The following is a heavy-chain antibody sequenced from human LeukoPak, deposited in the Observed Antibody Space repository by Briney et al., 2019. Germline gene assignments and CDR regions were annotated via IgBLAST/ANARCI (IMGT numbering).Heavy chain of an antibody. CDR2: IYYSGRT. CDR3: ARHGLEYSSSWGSHAFDI. Sequence: SETLSLTCTVSGGSISSSSDYWGWIRQPPGKGLEWIGSIYYSGRTYYNPSLKSRVTISVDTSKNQFSLKLSSVTAADTAVYYCARHGLEYSSSWGSHAFDIWGQGTMVTVSS. D-gene: IGHD6-6*01. J-gene: IGHJ3*02. CDR1: GGSISSSSDY. V-gene: IGHV4-39*01.